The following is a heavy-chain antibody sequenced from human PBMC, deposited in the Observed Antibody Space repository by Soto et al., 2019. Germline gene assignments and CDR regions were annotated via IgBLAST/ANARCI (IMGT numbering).Heavy chain of an antibody. J-gene: IGHJ6*02. CDR3: ASPTVPQYYYGMDI. D-gene: IGHD4-4*01. V-gene: IGHV5-51*01. CDR2: IYPTDSDT. Sequence: GESLKISCKGSGYIFASSWIGWVRQMPGKGLEWMGIIYPTDSDTRYSPSFQGQVTISADKSISTAYLQWSSLKASDTALYYCASPTVPQYYYGMDIWGQGTTVTVS. CDR1: GYIFASSW.